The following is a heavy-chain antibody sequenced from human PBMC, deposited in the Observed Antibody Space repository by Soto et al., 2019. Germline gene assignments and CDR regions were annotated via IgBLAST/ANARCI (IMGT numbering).Heavy chain of an antibody. CDR1: GGSLSGYY. D-gene: IGHD5-12*01. J-gene: IGHJ4*02. V-gene: IGHV4-34*01. CDR2: VKDGGHA. Sequence: QVQLQQWGAGLLKPSETLSLNCAVTGGSLSGYYWSWIRQPPGKGLEWIGEVKDGGHANYSPSLRGRVTISSDTSNIQFLLRLHSVTAADTGVYYCARGQEGVVATHWDQGSLVTVSS. CDR3: ARGQEGVVATH.